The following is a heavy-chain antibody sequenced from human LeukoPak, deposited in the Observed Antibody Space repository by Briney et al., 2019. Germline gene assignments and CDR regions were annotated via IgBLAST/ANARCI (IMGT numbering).Heavy chain of an antibody. CDR3: AREGRSSTSGY. CDR1: GGSISSYY. J-gene: IGHJ4*02. D-gene: IGHD2-2*01. Sequence: PSETLSLTCTVSGGSISSYYWTWIPQPAGKALEWIGRISSSGSTNYNPSLKSRVTMTVDASKNQFSLKLTSVTAADTAVYYCAREGRSSTSGYWGQGTLVSVSS. CDR2: ISSSGST. V-gene: IGHV4-4*07.